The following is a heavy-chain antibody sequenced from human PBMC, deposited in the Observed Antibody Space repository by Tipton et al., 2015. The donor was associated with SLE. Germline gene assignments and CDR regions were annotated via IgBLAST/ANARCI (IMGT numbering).Heavy chain of an antibody. CDR3: ARGQPAAAAYFDY. Sequence: TLSLTCTVSGVSLRTGGYYWSWIRQHPERGLEWIGYIYYTGRTYYNPSLKSPVTISVDTSKNQFSLNLISVTAADTAVYYCARGQPAAAAYFDYWGQGTLVTVSS. CDR1: GVSLRTGGYY. CDR2: IYYTGRT. V-gene: IGHV4-31*01. D-gene: IGHD6-13*01. J-gene: IGHJ4*02.